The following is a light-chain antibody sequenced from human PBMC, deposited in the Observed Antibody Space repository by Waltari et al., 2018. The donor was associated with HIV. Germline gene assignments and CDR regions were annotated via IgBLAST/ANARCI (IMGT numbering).Light chain of an antibody. J-gene: IGKJ2*01. CDR2: GAS. V-gene: IGKV3-20*01. CDR1: QSVSSSY. Sequence: EFVLTQSPGTLSLSPGERATLSCRASQSVSSSYLAWYQQRPGQAPRLLIYGASSGAAGIPDRFTGSGSGTDFTLTISRLEPEDFAVYYCQHFDTSLPKYTFGQGTKLEIK. CDR3: QHFDTSLPKYT.